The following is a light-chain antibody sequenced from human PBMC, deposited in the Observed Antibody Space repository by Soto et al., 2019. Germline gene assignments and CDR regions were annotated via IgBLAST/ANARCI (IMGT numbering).Light chain of an antibody. V-gene: IGKV3-15*01. CDR2: GAS. CDR3: HQYNNLWT. Sequence: EIVMTQSPATLSVSPGERVTLSCRASQSVSSRLAWYQQKPGQSPRLPIYGASTRATGIPARFSGSGSGTEFTLTISSLQSEDFGVYYCHQYNNLWTFGQGTKVDIK. J-gene: IGKJ1*01. CDR1: QSVSSR.